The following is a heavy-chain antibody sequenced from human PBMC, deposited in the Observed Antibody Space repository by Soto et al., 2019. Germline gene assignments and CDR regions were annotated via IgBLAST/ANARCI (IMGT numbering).Heavy chain of an antibody. CDR2: ISGSGGST. J-gene: IGHJ3*02. CDR3: AKNPTVSPSAFDI. V-gene: IGHV3-23*01. Sequence: GGSLRLSCAASGFTFSSYAMSWVRQAPGKELKWVSAISGSGGSTYYADSVKGRFTISRDNAKNSLYLHMNSLSAEDTAVYYCAKNPTVSPSAFDIWGQGTMVTVSS. CDR1: GFTFSSYA. D-gene: IGHD4-17*01.